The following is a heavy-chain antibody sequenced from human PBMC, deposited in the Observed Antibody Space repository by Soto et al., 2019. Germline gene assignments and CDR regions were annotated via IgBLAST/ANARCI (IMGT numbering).Heavy chain of an antibody. J-gene: IGHJ6*02. Sequence: GGSLRLSCAASGFTFSSYAMSWVRQAPGKGLEWVSAISGSGGTIYYADSVKGRFTISRDNAKNSLYLQMNSLRDEDTAVYYCARDGIAVAGYYYGMDVWGQGTTVTVSS. CDR1: GFTFSSYA. D-gene: IGHD6-19*01. CDR2: ISGSGGTI. CDR3: ARDGIAVAGYYYGMDV. V-gene: IGHV3-23*01.